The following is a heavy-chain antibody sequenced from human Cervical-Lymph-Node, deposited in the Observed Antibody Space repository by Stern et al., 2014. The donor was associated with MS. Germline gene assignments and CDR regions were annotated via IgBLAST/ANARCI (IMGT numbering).Heavy chain of an antibody. Sequence: QLQLQESGPGLLRPSETLSLTCNVSGASITSYYWSWIRQPPGKGLEWIGYIYYRGNTNYNASLKGRVAISIGTSKTQFSLRLSSVTAAGTAVYYCARATDLWGQGTLVTVSS. J-gene: IGHJ5*02. CDR3: ARATDL. CDR2: IYYRGNT. CDR1: GASITSYY. V-gene: IGHV4-59*01.